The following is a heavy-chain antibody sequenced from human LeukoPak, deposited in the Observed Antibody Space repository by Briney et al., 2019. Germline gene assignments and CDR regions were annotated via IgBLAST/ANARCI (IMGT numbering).Heavy chain of an antibody. V-gene: IGHV1-2*02. Sequence: ASVKVSCKASGYTFTGYYMHWVRQAPGQGLEWMGWINPNSGGTNYAQKFQGRVTMTRDTSISTAYMELSRLRSDDTAVYYCAREGGIQLWLSPNYYYYMDVWGKGTTVTVSS. CDR2: INPNSGGT. J-gene: IGHJ6*03. D-gene: IGHD5-18*01. CDR1: GYTFTGYY. CDR3: AREGGIQLWLSPNYYYYMDV.